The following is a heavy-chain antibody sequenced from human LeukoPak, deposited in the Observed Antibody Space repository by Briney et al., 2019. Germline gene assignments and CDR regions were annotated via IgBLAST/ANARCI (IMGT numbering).Heavy chain of an antibody. J-gene: IGHJ6*03. V-gene: IGHV3-7*01. CDR3: ARGQLELLSDYYYYMDV. D-gene: IGHD1-1*01. CDR2: IKQDGSEK. CDR1: EFTFSRYW. Sequence: GGSLRLSCTASEFTFSRYWMSWVRQAPGKGLEWVANIKQDGSEKYYVDSVKGRFTISRDNAKNSLYLQMNSLRAEDTAVYYCARGQLELLSDYYYYMDVWGKGTTVTVSS.